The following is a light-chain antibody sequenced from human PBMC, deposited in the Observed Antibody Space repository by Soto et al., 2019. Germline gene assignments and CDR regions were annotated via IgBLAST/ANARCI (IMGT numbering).Light chain of an antibody. Sequence: DIQLTQSPSFLSASVGDRVTITCRASQGISSYLAWYQQKPGKALKLLIYAASTLQSGVPSRFSGSGSGTEFTLTISSLQPEDFATYYCQQLNSYLALTFGGGTKVEIK. CDR3: QQLNSYLALT. J-gene: IGKJ4*01. V-gene: IGKV1-9*01. CDR1: QGISSY. CDR2: AAS.